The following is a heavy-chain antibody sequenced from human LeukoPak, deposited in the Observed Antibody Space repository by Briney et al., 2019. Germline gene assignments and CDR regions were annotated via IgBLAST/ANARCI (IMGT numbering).Heavy chain of an antibody. V-gene: IGHV3-48*01. J-gene: IGHJ4*02. CDR3: AKDRSWGNPLPDY. Sequence: GGSLRLSCAASGFTFSRYSMNWVRQAPGKGLEWVSYISSSSSTIYYADSVKGRFTISRDNAKNSLYLQMNSLRAEDTAVYYCAKDRSWGNPLPDYWGQGTLVTVSS. CDR1: GFTFSRYS. D-gene: IGHD4-23*01. CDR2: ISSSSSTI.